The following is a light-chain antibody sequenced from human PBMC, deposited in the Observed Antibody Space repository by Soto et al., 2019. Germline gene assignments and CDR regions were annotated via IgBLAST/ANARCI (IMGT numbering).Light chain of an antibody. J-gene: IGKJ1*01. V-gene: IGKV1-9*01. CDR1: QGIGSY. Sequence: DIQLTQSPYFLSASVGDRVTITCRASQGIGSYLAWYQQKPGKAPKLLISGASTLQSGVPSRFSGSGSGTEFTLTISSLQPEDFATYYCHQYKSYPRTFGQGTKVEIK. CDR2: GAS. CDR3: HQYKSYPRT.